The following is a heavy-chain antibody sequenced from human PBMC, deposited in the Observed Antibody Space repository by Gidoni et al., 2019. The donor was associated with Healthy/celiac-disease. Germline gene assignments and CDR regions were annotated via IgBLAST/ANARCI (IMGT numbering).Heavy chain of an antibody. CDR1: GGSIRSGASY. Sequence: QVQLQESGPGLVKPSQTLSLTCPVPGGSIRSGASYWSWIRQPPGKGLAWIGYIYYSGSTYYNPSLKSRVTISVDTSKNQFSLKLSSVTAADTAVYYCARESLEVWGKDYYYYGMDVWGQGTTVTVSS. D-gene: IGHD3-16*01. V-gene: IGHV4-30-4*01. CDR3: ARESLEVWGKDYYYYGMDV. J-gene: IGHJ6*02. CDR2: IYYSGST.